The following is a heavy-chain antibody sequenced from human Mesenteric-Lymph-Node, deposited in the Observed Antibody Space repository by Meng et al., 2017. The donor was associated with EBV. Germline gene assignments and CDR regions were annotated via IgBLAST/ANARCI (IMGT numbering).Heavy chain of an antibody. CDR2: TAPLIGTS. Sequence: QGEPVQSGAEVEKPGSAVKVSCKASGDTFPSHGISWVRQAPGQGLVWMGGTAPLIGTSNYAQNFQGRVTITADESTSTAYMELRSLRYEDTAVYYCARGRHVNMVPLYFDFWGQGTLVTVSS. J-gene: IGHJ4*02. CDR3: ARGRHVNMVPLYFDF. V-gene: IGHV1-69*01. CDR1: GDTFPSHG. D-gene: IGHD4/OR15-4a*01.